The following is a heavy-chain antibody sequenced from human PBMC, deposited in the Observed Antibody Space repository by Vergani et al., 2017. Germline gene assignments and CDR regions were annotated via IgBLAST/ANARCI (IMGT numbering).Heavy chain of an antibody. CDR2: RNPNSGNT. Sequence: QVQLVQSGAEVKKPGAPVKVSCKASVYTFTSYDINWVRRATGQGLEWMRWRNPNSGNTAYAQKFQGRVTMTRKTSISTAYMALSSLRSEDTAVYYCASCLYFYDSSGYYSDYYYMDVWGK. CDR3: ASCLYFYDSSGYYSDYYYMDV. CDR1: VYTFTSYD. V-gene: IGHV1-8*01. J-gene: IGHJ6*03. D-gene: IGHD3-22*01.